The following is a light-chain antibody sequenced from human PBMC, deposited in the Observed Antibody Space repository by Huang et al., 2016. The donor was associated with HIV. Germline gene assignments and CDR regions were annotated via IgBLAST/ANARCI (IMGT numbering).Light chain of an antibody. CDR1: QSVGGN. V-gene: IGKV3-15*01. CDR2: GAS. CDR3: QQYNNWPPGSYT. Sequence: EIVMPQSPATLFVSPGERATLSGRASQSVGGNLAWYQQKPGQAPRLLIYGASTRATGITARFSGSVSGTEFTLTISSLQSEDFAVYYCQQYNNWPPGSYTFGQGTKLEIK. J-gene: IGKJ2*01.